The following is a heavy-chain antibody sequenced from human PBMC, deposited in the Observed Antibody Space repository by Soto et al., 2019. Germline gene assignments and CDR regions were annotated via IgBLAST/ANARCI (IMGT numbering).Heavy chain of an antibody. CDR3: ARLTGGNWFDP. CDR1: DDSISSTPYY. D-gene: IGHD3-10*01. V-gene: IGHV4-39*01. J-gene: IGHJ5*02. CDR2: IYYGGTP. Sequence: SETLSLTCTVSDDSISSTPYYWGWVRQPPGKGLEWIGSIYYGGTPYSNPSLKSRVTIFADTSKNQFSLKLTSVTAADTAVYFCARLTGGNWFDPWGQGTLVTVSS.